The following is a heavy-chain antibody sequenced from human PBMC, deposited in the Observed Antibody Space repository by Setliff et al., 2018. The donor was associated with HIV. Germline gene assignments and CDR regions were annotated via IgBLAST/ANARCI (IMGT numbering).Heavy chain of an antibody. CDR3: ATFYNSGSLTSFDY. J-gene: IGHJ4*02. CDR2: FDPEDGET. CDR1: GYTLAELS. Sequence: ASVKVSCKVSGYTLAELSMHWVRQAPGKGLEWMGGFDPEDGETIYAQKFQGRVSMTEEKSTDTAYMELSSLRSDDTAVYYCATFYNSGSLTSFDYWGQGAVVTVSS. D-gene: IGHD3-10*01. V-gene: IGHV1-24*01.